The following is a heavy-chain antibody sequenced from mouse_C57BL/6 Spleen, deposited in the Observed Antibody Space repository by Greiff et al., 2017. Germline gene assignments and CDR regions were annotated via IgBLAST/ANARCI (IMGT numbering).Heavy chain of an antibody. J-gene: IGHJ1*03. CDR2: IYPGDGDT. CDR3: ARCPLGYGSSWYFDV. D-gene: IGHD1-1*01. V-gene: IGHV1-82*01. Sequence: VQLVESGPELVKPGASVKISCKASGYAFSSSWMNWVKQRPGKGLEWIGRIYPGDGDTNYNGKFKGKATLTADKSSSTAYMQLSSLTSEDSAVYFCARCPLGYGSSWYFDVWGTGTTVTVSS. CDR1: GYAFSSSW.